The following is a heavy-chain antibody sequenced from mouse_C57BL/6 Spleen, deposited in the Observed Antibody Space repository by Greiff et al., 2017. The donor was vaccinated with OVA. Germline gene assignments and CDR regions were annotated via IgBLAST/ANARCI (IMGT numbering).Heavy chain of an antibody. Sequence: EVQLVESGGGLVQPKGSLKLSCAASGFSFNTYAMNWVRQAPGKGLEWVARIRSKSNNYATYYADSVKDRFTISRDDSESMLYLQMNNLKTEDTAMYYCVRHGGYYEGNAMDYWGQGTSVTVSS. CDR3: VRHGGYYEGNAMDY. J-gene: IGHJ4*01. CDR2: IRSKSNNYAT. V-gene: IGHV10-1*01. CDR1: GFSFNTYA. D-gene: IGHD2-3*01.